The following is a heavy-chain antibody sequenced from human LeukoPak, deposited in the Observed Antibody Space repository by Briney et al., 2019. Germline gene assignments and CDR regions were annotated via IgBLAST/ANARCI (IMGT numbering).Heavy chain of an antibody. CDR3: ARDKYAFEY. Sequence: GGSQRLSCAAAGFTFSSYAMSWVRQAPGKGLEWVSTISGSGGSAYYADSVKGRFTISRDNSKITLYLQMNSLRAEDTAVYYCARDKYAFEYWGQGTLVTVSS. CDR1: GFTFSSYA. D-gene: IGHD2-8*01. J-gene: IGHJ4*02. CDR2: ISGSGGSA. V-gene: IGHV3-23*01.